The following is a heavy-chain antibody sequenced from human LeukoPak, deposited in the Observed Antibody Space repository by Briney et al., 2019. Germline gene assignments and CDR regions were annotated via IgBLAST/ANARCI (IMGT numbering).Heavy chain of an antibody. D-gene: IGHD6-13*01. CDR1: GYTFTSYG. J-gene: IGHJ3*02. V-gene: IGHV1-18*01. CDR2: ISAYNGNT. CDR3: ARGCSSSWYGEGCGAFDI. Sequence: GASVKVSCKASGYTFTSYGISWVRQAPGQGLEWMGWISAYNGNTNYAQKLQGRVTMTTDTSTSTAYMELRSLRSDDTAVYYCARGCSSSWYGEGCGAFDIWGQGTMVTVSS.